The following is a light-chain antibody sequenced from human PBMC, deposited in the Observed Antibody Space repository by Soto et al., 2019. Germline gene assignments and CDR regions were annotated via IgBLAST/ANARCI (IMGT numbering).Light chain of an antibody. V-gene: IGKV1-39*01. CDR1: QSISSY. Sequence: DIQMTQSPSALSASVGDRVAITCRACQSISSYLNWYQQKPGKAPKLLIYTASNLQSGVPSRFSGSASRTDFTLTISSLQPEYFATYYCQQSYSTPPTFVQGTKLEIK. CDR2: TAS. CDR3: QQSYSTPPT. J-gene: IGKJ2*01.